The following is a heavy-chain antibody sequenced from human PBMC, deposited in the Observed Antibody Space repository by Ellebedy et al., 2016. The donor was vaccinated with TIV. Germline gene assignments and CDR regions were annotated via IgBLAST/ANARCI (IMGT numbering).Heavy chain of an antibody. J-gene: IGHJ2*01. CDR3: ARSLRFWYFDL. Sequence: SETLSLXXTVSGGSISSSSYYWGWIRQPPGKGLEWIGSIYYSGSTYYNPSLKSRVTISVDTSKNQFSLKLSSVTAADTAVYYCARSLRFWYFDLWGRGTLVTVSS. V-gene: IGHV4-39*01. D-gene: IGHD3-16*01. CDR2: IYYSGST. CDR1: GGSISSSSYY.